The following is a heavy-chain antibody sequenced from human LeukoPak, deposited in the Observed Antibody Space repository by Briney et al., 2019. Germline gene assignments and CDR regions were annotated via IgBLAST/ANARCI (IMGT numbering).Heavy chain of an antibody. D-gene: IGHD3-22*01. V-gene: IGHV3-30*18. J-gene: IGHJ6*02. CDR3: EKSQGYYYDSSGYYRGDYYYGMDV. CDR1: VFTFSSYG. CDR2: ISYDGSNK. Sequence: GGSLRLSCAASVFTFSSYGMHWVRQAPGKGLEWVAVISYDGSNKYYADSVKGRFTISRDNSKNTLYLQMNSLRAEDTAVYYCEKSQGYYYDSSGYYRGDYYYGMDVWGQGTTVTVSS.